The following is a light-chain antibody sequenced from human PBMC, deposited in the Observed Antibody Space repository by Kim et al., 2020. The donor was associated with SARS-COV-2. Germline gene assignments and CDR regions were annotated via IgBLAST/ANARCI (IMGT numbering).Light chain of an antibody. CDR1: SLRSYY. CDR2: GKN. J-gene: IGLJ2*01. Sequence: SSELTQDPAVSVALGQTVRITCQGDSLRSYYASWYQQKPGQAPVLVIYGKNNQPSGIPDRFSGSSSGNTASLTITGAQAEDEADYYCNSRDSSGNHLVF. V-gene: IGLV3-19*01. CDR3: NSRDSSGNHLV.